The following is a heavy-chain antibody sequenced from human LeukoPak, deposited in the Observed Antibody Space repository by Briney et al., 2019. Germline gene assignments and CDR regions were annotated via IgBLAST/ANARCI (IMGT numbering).Heavy chain of an antibody. CDR1: GGSISSYY. V-gene: IGHV4-59*12. CDR3: ASEPLPPRLEYYYDSSGWFDP. Sequence: SETLSLTCTVSGGSISSYYWSWIRQPPGKGLEWIGYISYSGSTNYNPSLKSRVTMSVDTSKNQFSLKLSSVTAADTAVYYCASEPLPPRLEYYYDSSGWFDPWGQGTLVTVSS. J-gene: IGHJ5*02. D-gene: IGHD3-22*01. CDR2: ISYSGST.